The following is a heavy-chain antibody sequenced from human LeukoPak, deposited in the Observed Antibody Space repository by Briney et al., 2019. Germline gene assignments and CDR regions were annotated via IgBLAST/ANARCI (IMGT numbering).Heavy chain of an antibody. CDR1: GGSISNYY. CDR3: ARHDAGKWLPYFDY. Sequence: PSETLSLTCTVSGGSISNYYWSWIRQPPGKGLEWVGSIYYSGSTNYNPSLKSRVTISVDTSKNQFSLKLSSVTAADTAVYYCARHDAGKWLPYFDYWGRGTLVTVSS. D-gene: IGHD6-19*01. CDR2: IYYSGST. J-gene: IGHJ4*02. V-gene: IGHV4-59*08.